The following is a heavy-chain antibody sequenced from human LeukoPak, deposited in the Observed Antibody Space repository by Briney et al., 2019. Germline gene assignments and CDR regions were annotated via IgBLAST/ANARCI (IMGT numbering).Heavy chain of an antibody. Sequence: GGSLRLSCAASGFTFSSYWMNWVRQAPGQGLEWVAHIKHDASEIYYVDFVKGRFTISRDNAKNSLYLQMKNLRAEDTAVYYCEGERGDAFDVWGKGTMVTVSS. V-gene: IGHV3-7*01. CDR3: EGERGDAFDV. CDR1: GFTFSSYW. CDR2: IKHDASEI. J-gene: IGHJ3*01.